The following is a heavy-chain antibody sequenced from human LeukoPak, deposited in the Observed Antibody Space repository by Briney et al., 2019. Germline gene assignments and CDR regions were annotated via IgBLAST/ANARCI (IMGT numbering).Heavy chain of an antibody. D-gene: IGHD5-12*01. CDR2: TSGYNSNT. CDR1: GYTFSSYG. V-gene: IGHV1-18*01. J-gene: IGHJ4*02. Sequence: ASVKVSCKASGYTFSSYGIAWVRQAPGQGLEWMGWTSGYNSNTNYAQKLQGRVSMTTDTSTTTAYMELRSLTSDDTALYYCARSSLGTITAGPFDYWGQGTLVTVSS. CDR3: ARSSLGTITAGPFDY.